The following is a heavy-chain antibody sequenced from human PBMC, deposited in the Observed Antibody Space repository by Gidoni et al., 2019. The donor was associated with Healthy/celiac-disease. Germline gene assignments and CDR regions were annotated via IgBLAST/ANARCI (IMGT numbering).Heavy chain of an antibody. CDR2: ISSSSSYT. V-gene: IGHV3-11*06. CDR1: GFTFSDYY. CDR3: ARPEYSPDDDRISD. D-gene: IGHD1-1*01. J-gene: IGHJ4*02. Sequence: QVQLVESGGGLVKPGGSLRLSCAASGFTFSDYYMSWIRQAPGKGLEWVSYISSSSSYTNYADSVKGRFTISRDNAKNSLYLQMNSLRAEDTAVYYCARPEYSPDDDRISDWGQGTLVTVSS.